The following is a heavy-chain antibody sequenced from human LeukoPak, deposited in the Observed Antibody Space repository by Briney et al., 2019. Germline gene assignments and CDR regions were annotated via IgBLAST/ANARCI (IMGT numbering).Heavy chain of an antibody. CDR3: ARDHGGSYSY. D-gene: IGHD1-26*01. J-gene: IGHJ4*02. V-gene: IGHV3-23*01. CDR1: RFIFSSYA. CDR2: ISGSDPGT. Sequence: PGGSLRLSCAASRFIFSSYAMSWVRQAPGKRLEWVSAISGSDPGTYYADSVKGRFTISRDNSKNTLYLQMNSLRAEDTAVYYCARDHGGSYSYWGQGTLVTVSS.